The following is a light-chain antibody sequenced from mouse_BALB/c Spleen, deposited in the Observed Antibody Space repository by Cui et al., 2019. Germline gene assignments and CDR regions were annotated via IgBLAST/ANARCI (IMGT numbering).Light chain of an antibody. V-gene: IGKV6-23*01. Sequence: DIVMTQSHKFMSTSVGDRVSITCKASQDVGTAVAWYQQKPGQSPKLRIYWASTRHTGVPDRFTGSGSGTDFTLTISNVQSEDLADYFCQQYSSYPYTFGGGTKLEIK. CDR1: QDVGTA. J-gene: IGKJ2*01. CDR2: WAS. CDR3: QQYSSYPYT.